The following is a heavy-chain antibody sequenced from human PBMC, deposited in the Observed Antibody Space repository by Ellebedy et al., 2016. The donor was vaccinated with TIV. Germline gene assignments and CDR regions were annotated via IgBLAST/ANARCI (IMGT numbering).Heavy chain of an antibody. CDR1: GFTLSSFW. V-gene: IGHV3-74*01. CDR2: IDSDGRST. D-gene: IGHD2-15*01. CDR3: AKDMQLSY. J-gene: IGHJ4*02. Sequence: GESLKISXAASGFTLSSFWMHWVRQAPGKGLVWVSGIDSDGRSTSYADSVKGRFTISRDNSKNTLYLQMDSLRAEDTATYYCAKDMQLSYWGQGSLVTVSS.